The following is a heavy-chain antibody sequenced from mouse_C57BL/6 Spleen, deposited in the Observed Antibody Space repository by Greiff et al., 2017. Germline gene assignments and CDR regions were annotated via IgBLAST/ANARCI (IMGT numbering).Heavy chain of an antibody. D-gene: IGHD5-5*01. Sequence: LKESGPGLVKPSQSLSLTCSVTGYSITSGYYWNWIRQFPGNKLEWMGYISYDGSNNYNPSLKNRISITRDTSKNQFFLKLNSVTTEDTATYYCAREHYRFAYWGQGTLVTVSA. J-gene: IGHJ3*01. V-gene: IGHV3-6*01. CDR2: ISYDGSN. CDR3: AREHYRFAY. CDR1: GYSITSGYY.